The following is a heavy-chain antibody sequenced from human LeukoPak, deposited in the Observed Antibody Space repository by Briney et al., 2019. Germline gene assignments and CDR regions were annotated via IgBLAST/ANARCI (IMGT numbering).Heavy chain of an antibody. V-gene: IGHV3-53*04. Sequence: GGSLRLSCAASGFTFSDYYISWIRQAPGKGLEWVSTIYSGGTTYYADSVMGRFTISRHNSRNTLYLQMNSLRAEDTAVYYCARVDTVMAYYFDLWGQGTLVTVSS. J-gene: IGHJ4*02. D-gene: IGHD5-18*01. CDR1: GFTFSDYY. CDR3: ARVDTVMAYYFDL. CDR2: IYSGGTT.